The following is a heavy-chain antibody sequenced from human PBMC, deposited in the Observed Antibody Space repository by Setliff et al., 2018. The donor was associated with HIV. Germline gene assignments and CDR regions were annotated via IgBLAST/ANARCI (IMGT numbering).Heavy chain of an antibody. CDR3: ERETYGSGWYADY. CDR1: GGSISSFT. CDR2: IYTSGST. V-gene: IGHV4-4*07. Sequence: PSETLSLTCTVSGGSISSFTWSWIRQPAGKGLEWIGRIYTSGSTNYNPPFESRVTMSVDTSKNQLSLKLSSVTAADTAAYYCERETYGSGWYADYWGQGILVTVSS. D-gene: IGHD6-19*01. J-gene: IGHJ4*02.